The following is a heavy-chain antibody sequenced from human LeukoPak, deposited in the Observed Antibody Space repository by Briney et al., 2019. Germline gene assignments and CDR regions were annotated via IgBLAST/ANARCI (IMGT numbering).Heavy chain of an antibody. D-gene: IGHD6-19*01. V-gene: IGHV1-69*05. CDR1: GGTFSCCA. J-gene: IGHJ5*02. Sequence: SVKVTCKASGGTFSCCAISWVRQAPGQGLEWMGGIIPIFGTANYAQKFQGRVTITTDESTSPAYMELSSLRSQDPAVYYCASPGYSSGWYNWFDPWGQGTLVTVSS. CDR2: IIPIFGTA. CDR3: ASPGYSSGWYNWFDP.